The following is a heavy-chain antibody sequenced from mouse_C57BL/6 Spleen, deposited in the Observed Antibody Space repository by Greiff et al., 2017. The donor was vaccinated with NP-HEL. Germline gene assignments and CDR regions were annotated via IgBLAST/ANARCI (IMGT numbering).Heavy chain of an antibody. Sequence: VQLQQSGAELMKPGASVKLSCKATGYTFTGYWIEWVKQRPGHGLEWIGEILPGSGSTYYNEKFKGKATFTADTSSNTAYMQHSSLTTEDTAIYYCRRFVGGFAYWGQGTLVTISA. V-gene: IGHV1-9*01. CDR2: ILPGSGST. CDR1: GYTFTGYW. CDR3: RRFVGGFAY. J-gene: IGHJ3*01.